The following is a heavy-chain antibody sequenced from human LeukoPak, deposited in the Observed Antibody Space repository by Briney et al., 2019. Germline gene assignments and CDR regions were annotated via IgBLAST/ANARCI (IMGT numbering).Heavy chain of an antibody. J-gene: IGHJ4*02. CDR3: ARDSGYYYFDY. Sequence: SETLSLTCSVSGGSISPYYWSWIRQPPGKGLEWIGHIYYSGSTNYNPSLKSRVTISVDTSKNQFSLKPSSVTPADTAVYYCARDSGYYYFDYWGQGTLVTVSS. CDR2: IYYSGST. CDR1: GGSISPYY. V-gene: IGHV4-59*01. D-gene: IGHD3-22*01.